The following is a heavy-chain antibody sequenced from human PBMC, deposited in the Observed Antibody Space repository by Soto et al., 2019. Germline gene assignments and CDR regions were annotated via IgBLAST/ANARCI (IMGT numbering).Heavy chain of an antibody. V-gene: IGHV3-30*18. CDR3: AKWGGYTSGTNDAFDF. CDR1: GFTFRTYG. D-gene: IGHD5-18*01. Sequence: QVQLVQSGGGVVQAGRCLRLSCAASGFTFRTYGMHWVRQAPGKGLEWVAVISDDGKNKYNLASVEGRFTISRDNYKNMLFLQMYGLRTEDTAVYYCAKWGGYTSGTNDAFDFLGPGTMVTVSS. J-gene: IGHJ3*01. CDR2: ISDDGKNK.